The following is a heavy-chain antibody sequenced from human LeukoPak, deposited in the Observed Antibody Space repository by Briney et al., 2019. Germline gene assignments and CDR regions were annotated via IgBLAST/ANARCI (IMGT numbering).Heavy chain of an antibody. V-gene: IGHV4-39*07. CDR1: GGSISSGSYY. J-gene: IGHJ4*02. D-gene: IGHD3-9*01. CDR2: INHSGST. Sequence: PSETLSLTCTVSGGSISSGSYYWRWIRQPPGKGLEWLGEINHSGSTNYNPSLKSRVTISVDTSKNQFSLKLSSVTAADTAVYYCATRGYDILTGYYKDYWGQGTLVTVSS. CDR3: ATRGYDILTGYYKDY.